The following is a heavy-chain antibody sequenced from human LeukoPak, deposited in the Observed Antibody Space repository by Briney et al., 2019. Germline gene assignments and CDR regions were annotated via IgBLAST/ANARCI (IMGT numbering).Heavy chain of an antibody. CDR3: ARVTMVGGVFDWFAP. CDR1: GFTFSSYW. V-gene: IGHV3-74*01. Sequence: PGGSLRLSCAASGFTFSSYWMHWVRQAPGKGLVWVSRINSDGSSTSYADSVKGRFTISRDNAKNTLYLQMNSLRAEDTAVYYCARVTMVGGVFDWFAPWGQGTLVTVSS. CDR2: INSDGSST. D-gene: IGHD3-10*01. J-gene: IGHJ5*02.